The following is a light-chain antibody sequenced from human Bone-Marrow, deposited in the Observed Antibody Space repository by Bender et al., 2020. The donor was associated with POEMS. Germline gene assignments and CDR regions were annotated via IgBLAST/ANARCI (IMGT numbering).Light chain of an antibody. CDR2: DVS. V-gene: IGLV2-14*02. CDR3: SSYTSSSTLVV. Sequence: QSALTQPASVPGSLGQSITISCTGTSSDVGGYVLVSWYQHHPGKSPKLILFDVSRRPSGVSNRFSGSKSGNTASLTISGLQAEDEADYYCSSYTSSSTLVVFGGGTKLTVL. CDR1: SSDVGGYVL. J-gene: IGLJ2*01.